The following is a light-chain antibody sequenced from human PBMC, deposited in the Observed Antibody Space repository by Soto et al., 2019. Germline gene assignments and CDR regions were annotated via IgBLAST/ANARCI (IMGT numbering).Light chain of an antibody. J-gene: IGLJ3*02. Sequence: SYELTQPPSVSVAPGQTATITCGGSNIGSKSVHWYQQKPGQAPVLVVFDDSDRPPGIPGRFSGSNFGETATLTISGVEAGDEADYYCQVWDRSSDHWVFGGGTKLTVL. CDR3: QVWDRSSDHWV. CDR1: NIGSKS. CDR2: DDS. V-gene: IGLV3-21*02.